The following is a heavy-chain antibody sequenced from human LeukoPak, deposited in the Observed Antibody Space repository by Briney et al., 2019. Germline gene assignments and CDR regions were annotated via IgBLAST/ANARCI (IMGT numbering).Heavy chain of an antibody. D-gene: IGHD2-15*01. CDR3: AREAVHCSGGSCSEGWFDP. V-gene: IGHV4-61*01. Sequence: SETLSLTCTVSGGSVSSGSYYWSWIRQPPGKGLEWIGYIYYSGSTKYNPSLKSRVTISIDTSKNQFSLKLSSVTAADTAVYYCAREAVHCSGGSCSEGWFDPWGQGTLVTVSS. CDR1: GGSVSSGSYY. J-gene: IGHJ5*02. CDR2: IYYSGST.